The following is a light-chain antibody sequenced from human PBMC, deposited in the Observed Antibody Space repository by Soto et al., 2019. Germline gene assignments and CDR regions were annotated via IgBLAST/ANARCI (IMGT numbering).Light chain of an antibody. Sequence: IQRTPSQTSVSSSVVYIFPITCLASQDITRWLAWYKQKPGTAPKILIYGEYSLQSGVKYRFSGSGFGKDFTITISSLQNEDSEIYYCKKADTFHINVGKGKQLEIK. V-gene: IGKV1-12*01. J-gene: IGKJ5*01. CDR3: KKADTFHIN. CDR2: GEY. CDR1: QDITRW.